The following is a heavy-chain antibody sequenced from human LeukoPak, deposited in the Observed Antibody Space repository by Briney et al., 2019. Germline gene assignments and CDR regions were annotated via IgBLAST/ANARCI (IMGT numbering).Heavy chain of an antibody. Sequence: GRSLRLSCAASGFSFSSYEMNWVRQAPGKGLEWVSNISPSGSTKYYADSVKGRFTVSRDNAKNSLYLQMNSLRAGDTGVYYCTKLAVASADSWGQGTLVTVSS. CDR3: TKLAVASADS. J-gene: IGHJ4*02. CDR2: ISPSGSTK. V-gene: IGHV3-48*03. CDR1: GFSFSSYE. D-gene: IGHD6-19*01.